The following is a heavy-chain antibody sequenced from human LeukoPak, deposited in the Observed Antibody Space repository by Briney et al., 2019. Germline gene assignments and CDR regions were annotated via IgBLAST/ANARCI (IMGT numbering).Heavy chain of an antibody. D-gene: IGHD2-8*01. CDR1: GYTFTSYG. CDR2: FSAYNGNT. Sequence: GASVKVSCKSSGYTFTSYGISWVRQAPGPGLEWMGWFSAYNGNTNNAHKLQGRVTMTTDTSTSTAYMELRSLRYDDTAVYYCARDGLLGVVAVYASRQPDNWVDPWGQGTRVTVSS. J-gene: IGHJ5*02. CDR3: ARDGLLGVVAVYASRQPDNWVDP. V-gene: IGHV1-18*01.